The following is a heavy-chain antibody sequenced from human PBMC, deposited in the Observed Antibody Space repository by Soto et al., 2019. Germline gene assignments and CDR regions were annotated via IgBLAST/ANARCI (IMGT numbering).Heavy chain of an antibody. D-gene: IGHD3-3*01. V-gene: IGHV1-69*13. Sequence: GASVKVSCKASGGIFSSYAISWVRQAPGQGLEWMGGIIPIFGTANYAQKFQGRVTITADESTSTAYMELSSLRSEDTAVYYCAREVAVAIFGVVSDYYYGMDVWGQGTTVTVSS. CDR2: IIPIFGTA. CDR1: GGIFSSYA. CDR3: AREVAVAIFGVVSDYYYGMDV. J-gene: IGHJ6*02.